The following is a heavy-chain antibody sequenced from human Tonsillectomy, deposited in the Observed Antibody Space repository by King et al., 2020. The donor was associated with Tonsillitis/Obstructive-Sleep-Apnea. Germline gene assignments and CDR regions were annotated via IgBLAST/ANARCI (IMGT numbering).Heavy chain of an antibody. CDR1: GYTFTSHG. CDR2: TSTHNGNT. Sequence: QLVQSGAEVKKPGASVKVSCKASGYTFTSHGISWVRQAPGQGLEWMGWTSTHNGNTNYAQKLQGRVTMTTDTSTSTAYMELRSRTSDDTAVYYCARDRPCGSTSCCDAFDIWGQGTMVTVSS. J-gene: IGHJ3*02. D-gene: IGHD2-2*01. CDR3: ARDRPCGSTSCCDAFDI. V-gene: IGHV1-18*01.